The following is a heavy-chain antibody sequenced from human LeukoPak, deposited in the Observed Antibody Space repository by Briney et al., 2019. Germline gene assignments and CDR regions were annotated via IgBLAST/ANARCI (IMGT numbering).Heavy chain of an antibody. Sequence: SETPSLTCTVSGGSISSGSYYWSWIRQPAGKGLEWIGRIYTSGSTNYNPSLKSRVTISVDTSKNQFSLKLSSVTAADTAVYYCARGGGYLGLDYWGQGTLVTVSS. CDR3: ARGGGYLGLDY. CDR2: IYTSGST. V-gene: IGHV4-61*02. J-gene: IGHJ4*02. D-gene: IGHD5-24*01. CDR1: GGSISSGSYY.